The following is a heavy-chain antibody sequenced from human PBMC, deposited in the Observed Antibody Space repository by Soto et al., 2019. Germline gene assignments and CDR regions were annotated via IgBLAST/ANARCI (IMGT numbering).Heavy chain of an antibody. V-gene: IGHV3-43D*04. D-gene: IGHD6-13*01. Sequence: GGSLRLSCAASGFTFDDYAMHCVRQAPGKGLEWVSLISWDGGITYYADSVKGRFTISRDNSKNSLYLQMNSLRAEDTALYYCAKVGYSRSQYYYYYGMDVWGQGTTVTVSS. J-gene: IGHJ6*02. CDR2: ISWDGGIT. CDR1: GFTFDDYA. CDR3: AKVGYSRSQYYYYYGMDV.